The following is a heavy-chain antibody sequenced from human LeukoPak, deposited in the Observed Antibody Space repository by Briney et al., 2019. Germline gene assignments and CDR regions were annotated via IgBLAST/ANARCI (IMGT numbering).Heavy chain of an antibody. D-gene: IGHD1-26*01. V-gene: IGHV3-30*14. CDR3: ARVEANGEPGIVGAQGAFDI. CDR2: ISYDGSNK. CDR1: GFTFSSYA. J-gene: IGHJ3*02. Sequence: PGGSLRLSCAASGFTFSSYAMHWVRQAPGKGLEWVAVISYDGSNKYYADSVKGRFTISRDNSKNTLYLQMNSLRAEDTAVYYCARVEANGEPGIVGAQGAFDIWGQGTMVTVSS.